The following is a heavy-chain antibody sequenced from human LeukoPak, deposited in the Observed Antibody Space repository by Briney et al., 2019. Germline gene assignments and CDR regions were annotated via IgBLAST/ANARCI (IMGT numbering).Heavy chain of an antibody. CDR3: TTHDFDAFNI. CDR1: GFTFSNAW. D-gene: IGHD2-21*02. V-gene: IGHV3-15*05. Sequence: GGSLRLSCAASGFTFSNAWMAWVRQAPGKGLEWVGRIKSKPNGETIHYAAPVQGRFTLSRDDSKNTLYLQMNSLKTEDTAVYYCTTHDFDAFNIWGQGTMVTVSP. CDR2: IKSKPNGETI. J-gene: IGHJ3*02.